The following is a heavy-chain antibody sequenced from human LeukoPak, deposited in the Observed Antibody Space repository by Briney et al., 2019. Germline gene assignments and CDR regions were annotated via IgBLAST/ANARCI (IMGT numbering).Heavy chain of an antibody. CDR3: ASNYYDFWSGYANWFDP. V-gene: IGHV4-34*01. Sequence: PSGTLSLTCAVYGGSFSGYYWSWIRQPPGKGLEWIGEINHSGSTNYNPSLKSRVTISVDTSKNQFSLKLSSVTAADTAVYYCASNYYDFWSGYANWFDPWGQGTLVTVSS. J-gene: IGHJ5*02. D-gene: IGHD3-3*01. CDR1: GGSFSGYY. CDR2: INHSGST.